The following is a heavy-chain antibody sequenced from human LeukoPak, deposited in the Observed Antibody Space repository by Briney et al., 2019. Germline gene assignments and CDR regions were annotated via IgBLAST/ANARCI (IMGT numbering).Heavy chain of an antibody. CDR2: IESHGGGTT. J-gene: IGHJ6*02. Sequence: GGSLRLSCTASGFTFSSSWMPWVRQPPGKGLCWVSRIESHGGGTTGYADSVKGRFTISRDKPKNKMYLQMNSLRHNDTATYYCAKAGGADKYGMDVWGQGTTVIVSS. CDR3: AKAGGADKYGMDV. D-gene: IGHD2-15*01. V-gene: IGHV3-74*01. CDR1: GFTFSSSW.